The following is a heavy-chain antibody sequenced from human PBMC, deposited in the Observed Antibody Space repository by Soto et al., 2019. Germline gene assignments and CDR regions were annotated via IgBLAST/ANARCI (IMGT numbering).Heavy chain of an antibody. CDR3: ARTHGYSGSDTSSWFDP. CDR2: IIPIFGTA. CDR1: GGTFSSYA. Sequence: QVQLVQSGAEVKKPGSSVKVSCKASGGTFSSYAISWVRQAPGQGLEWMGGIIPIFGTANYAQKFQGRVTITADESTSTAYMELRSMRSEDTAVYYCARTHGYSGSDTSSWFDPWGQGTLVTVSS. J-gene: IGHJ5*02. V-gene: IGHV1-69*12. D-gene: IGHD5-12*01.